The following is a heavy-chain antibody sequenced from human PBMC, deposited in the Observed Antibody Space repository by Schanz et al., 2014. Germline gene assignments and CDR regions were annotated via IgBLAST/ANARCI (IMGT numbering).Heavy chain of an antibody. V-gene: IGHV3-30*18. CDR2: ISYDGSFE. J-gene: IGHJ4*02. CDR3: AKELEPQCGGDCPLT. D-gene: IGHD2-21*02. CDR1: GFTFSDYG. Sequence: QVQLVESGGGVVQPGRSLRLSCGASGFTFSDYGTHWVRQAPGKGLEWVAFISYDGSFEDYLYSVKGRFTISRDNSKXXXYLQMSSLRGEXXAVYYCAKELEPQCGGDCPLTWGQGTLVTVSS.